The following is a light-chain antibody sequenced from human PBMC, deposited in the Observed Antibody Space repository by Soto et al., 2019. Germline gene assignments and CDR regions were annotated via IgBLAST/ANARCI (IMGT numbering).Light chain of an antibody. CDR1: QSVYSSS. J-gene: IGKJ1*01. Sequence: EIVLTQSPGTLSLSPGERATLSCRASQSVYSSSLAWYQQKPGQAPRLLIYAASSRATGTPIRYSGSGSGTDFTLTISRLEPEDFAVYYCQQYAGSPWTFGQGTKVEIK. CDR2: AAS. CDR3: QQYAGSPWT. V-gene: IGKV3-20*01.